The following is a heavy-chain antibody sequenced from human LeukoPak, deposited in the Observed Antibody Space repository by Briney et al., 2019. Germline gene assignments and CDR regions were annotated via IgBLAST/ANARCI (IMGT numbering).Heavy chain of an antibody. D-gene: IGHD5-12*01. V-gene: IGHV3-48*02. CDR1: GFTFSSYS. Sequence: GGSLRLSCAASGFTFSSYSMTWVRQAPGKGLEWVSHISGGSSSVYYADSVKGRFTISRDNAKNSLYLQMNSLRDEDTAVYYRARKYGGYADYWGQGTLVTVSS. J-gene: IGHJ4*02. CDR2: ISGGSSSV. CDR3: ARKYGGYADY.